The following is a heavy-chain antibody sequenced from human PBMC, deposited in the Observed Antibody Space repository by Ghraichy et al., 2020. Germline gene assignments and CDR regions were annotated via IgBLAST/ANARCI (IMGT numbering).Heavy chain of an antibody. Sequence: GGSLRLSCAASGFIFSSYWMNWARQAPGKGLEWVANIKQDGSETYYVDSVKGRFTISRDNAKNSLYLQMNTLRAEDTAVYFCASLTGYYDNYDYYYMDVWGKGTTVTVSS. CDR2: IKQDGSET. CDR3: ASLTGYYDNYDYYYMDV. J-gene: IGHJ6*03. CDR1: GFIFSSYW. D-gene: IGHD3-9*01. V-gene: IGHV3-7*03.